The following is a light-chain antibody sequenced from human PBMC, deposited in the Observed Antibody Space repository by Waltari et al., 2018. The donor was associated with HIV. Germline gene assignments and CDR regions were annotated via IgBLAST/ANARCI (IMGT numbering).Light chain of an antibody. V-gene: IGLV1-44*01. CDR1: SSNIGSNH. CDR2: SNK. J-gene: IGLJ7*01. CDR3: AAWDDSLNGAV. Sequence: VMTQPHLASGTPGQRAAFSCSGRSSNIGSNHIHWYQPFLRSAPKLLIYSNKQRPSGVPDRFSGSKSGTSASLAISGLQSEDEADYYCAAWDDSLNGAVFGGGTQLTVL.